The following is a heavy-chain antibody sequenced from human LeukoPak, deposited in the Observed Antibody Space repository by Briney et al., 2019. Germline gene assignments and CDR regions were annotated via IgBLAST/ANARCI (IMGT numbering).Heavy chain of an antibody. Sequence: GGSLRLSCAASGFTFSSYWMSWVRQAPGKGLEWVANIKQDGSEKYYVDSVKGRFTISRDNAKNSLYLQMNSLRAEDTAVYYCARGQGSYYDFWSGYYTGMGVDYWGQGTLVTVSS. CDR3: ARGQGSYYDFWSGYYTGMGVDY. J-gene: IGHJ4*02. V-gene: IGHV3-7*01. CDR2: IKQDGSEK. CDR1: GFTFSSYW. D-gene: IGHD3-3*01.